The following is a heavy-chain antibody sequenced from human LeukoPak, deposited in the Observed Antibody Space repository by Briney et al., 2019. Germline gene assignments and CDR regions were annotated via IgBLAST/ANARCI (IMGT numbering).Heavy chain of an antibody. CDR1: GDSISSRTNY. CDR2: IYYNGNT. V-gene: IGHV4-39*07. D-gene: IGHD3-22*01. Sequence: SETLSLTCPVSGDSISSRTNYWGWIRQPPGKGLEWIGCIYYNGNTYYNPSLRSRVTISLDTSKNQFSLKLTSVTAADMAVYYCGRVRKSDTAIDYWGQGTLVTVSS. J-gene: IGHJ4*02. CDR3: GRVRKSDTAIDY.